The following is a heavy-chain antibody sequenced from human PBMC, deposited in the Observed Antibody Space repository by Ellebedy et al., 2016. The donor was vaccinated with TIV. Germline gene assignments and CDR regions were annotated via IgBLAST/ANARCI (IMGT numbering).Heavy chain of an antibody. CDR2: INHSGGRT. Sequence: AASVKVSCKASGYTFTSYYMHWVRQAPGLGLEWMGIINHSGGRTSYAQKFQGRITVTRDTSTSTLYMELSSLRSEDTAVYYCASKMGSSGWYHLDYWGQGTLVTVSS. D-gene: IGHD6-19*01. CDR3: ASKMGSSGWYHLDY. J-gene: IGHJ4*02. CDR1: GYTFTSYY. V-gene: IGHV1-46*01.